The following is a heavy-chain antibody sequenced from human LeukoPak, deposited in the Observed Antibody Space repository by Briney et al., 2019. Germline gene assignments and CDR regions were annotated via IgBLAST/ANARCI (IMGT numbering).Heavy chain of an antibody. CDR2: IYYSGST. V-gene: IGHV4-59*12. CDR1: GGSISSYY. Sequence: SETLSLTCTVSGGSISSYYWSWIRQPPGKGLEWIGYIYYSGSTNYNPSLKSRVTISVDRSKNQFSLKLSSVTAADTAVYYCARARLGYSSSWYPPAIDYWGQGTLVTVSS. D-gene: IGHD6-13*01. J-gene: IGHJ4*02. CDR3: ARARLGYSSSWYPPAIDY.